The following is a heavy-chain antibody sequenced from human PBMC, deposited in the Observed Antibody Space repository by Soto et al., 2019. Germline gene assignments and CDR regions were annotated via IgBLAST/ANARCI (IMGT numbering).Heavy chain of an antibody. V-gene: IGHV4-31*03. CDR1: GLSIKTGGYY. J-gene: IGHJ4*02. CDR3: VTNRGYDFYYFDS. Sequence: SETLSLTCSVSGLSIKTGGYYLTWIRRHPERGLEWIGYIYYSGTTCFNPSLESRISMSVDLSMNQFSMRLTSVTDADTAVYYCVTNRGYDFYYFDSWGQGAPVTVSS. D-gene: IGHD5-12*01. CDR2: IYYSGTT.